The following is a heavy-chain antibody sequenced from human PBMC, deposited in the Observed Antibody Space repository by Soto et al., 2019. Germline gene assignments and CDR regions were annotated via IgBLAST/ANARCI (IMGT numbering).Heavy chain of an antibody. Sequence: SETLSLTCAVSGYSISSGYYWGWIRQPPGKGLEWIGGIYHSGRTYYNPSLKSRLTISLDTSKNQFSLKLTSVTAADTALYFCATTSGSFTYWGQGTLGTAPQ. CDR1: GYSISSGYY. J-gene: IGHJ4*02. V-gene: IGHV4-38-2*01. D-gene: IGHD1-26*01. CDR3: ATTSGSFTY. CDR2: IYHSGRT.